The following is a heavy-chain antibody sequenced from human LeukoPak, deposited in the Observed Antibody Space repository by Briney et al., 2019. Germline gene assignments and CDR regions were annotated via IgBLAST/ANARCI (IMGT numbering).Heavy chain of an antibody. D-gene: IGHD3-9*01. CDR2: INPNSGST. CDR3: AREGGYYDILTGYYIRPRCVDY. Sequence: GASVKVSCKASGYTFTGYYMDWVRQAPGKGLEWMGWINPNSGSTNYAQKVQGRVTMIRDTSSSTAYMELSRLRSDDTAVYYCAREGGYYDILTGYYIRPRCVDYWGQGTLVTVSS. V-gene: IGHV1-2*02. J-gene: IGHJ4*02. CDR1: GYTFTGYY.